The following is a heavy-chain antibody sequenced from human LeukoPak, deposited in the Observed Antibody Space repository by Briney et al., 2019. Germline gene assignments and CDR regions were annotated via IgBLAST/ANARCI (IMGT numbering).Heavy chain of an antibody. V-gene: IGHV1-69*06. CDR3: VRDSSTSNHFDY. CDR1: GGTFSSYA. Sequence: VASVKVSCKASGGTFSSYAISWVRQAPGQGLEWMGGIIPIFGTANYAQKFQGRVTITADKSTSTAYMELSSLRSEDTAVYYCVRDSSTSNHFDYWGQGTLVTVSS. CDR2: IIPIFGTA. J-gene: IGHJ4*02. D-gene: IGHD2-2*01.